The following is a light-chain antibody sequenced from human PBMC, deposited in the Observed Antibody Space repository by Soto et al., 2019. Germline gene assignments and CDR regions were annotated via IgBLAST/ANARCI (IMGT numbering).Light chain of an antibody. CDR2: DVS. J-gene: IGKJ2*01. CDR3: QQRSGWPYT. CDR1: QSLSSTY. Sequence: EIVLTQSPATLSLSPGERATLSCRASQSLSSTYLAWYQQRPGQAPRLLIYDVSNRATGIPVRFSGGGSGTDFTLTISSLEPEGFAVYYCQQRSGWPYTFGQGTKVEIK. V-gene: IGKV3-11*01.